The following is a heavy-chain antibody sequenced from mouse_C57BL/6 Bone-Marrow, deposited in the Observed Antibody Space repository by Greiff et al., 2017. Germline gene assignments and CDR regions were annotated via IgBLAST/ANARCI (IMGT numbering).Heavy chain of an antibody. CDR1: GYTFTSYG. Sequence: QVQLQQSGAELARPGASVKLSCKASGYTFTSYGISWVKQRTGQGLEWIGEIYPRSGNTYYNEKFKGKATLTADKSSSTAYMELRSLTSEDSAVYFCASDWGPLYWYFDVWGTGTTVTVSS. V-gene: IGHV1-81*01. J-gene: IGHJ1*03. CDR2: IYPRSGNT. CDR3: ASDWGPLYWYFDV. D-gene: IGHD4-1*01.